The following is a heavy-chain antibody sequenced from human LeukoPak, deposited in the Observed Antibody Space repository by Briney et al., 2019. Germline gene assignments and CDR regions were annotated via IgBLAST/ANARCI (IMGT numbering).Heavy chain of an antibody. J-gene: IGHJ4*02. Sequence: SETLSLTCAVYGGSFSGYHWSWIRQPPGKGLEWIGEINHSGSTDYNPSLRGRVTMFLDTSKNQFSLRLSSVTAADTAVYYCARNVETAMVFDYWGQGNLVTVSS. V-gene: IGHV4-34*01. CDR1: GGSFSGYH. CDR2: INHSGST. CDR3: ARNVETAMVFDY. D-gene: IGHD5-18*01.